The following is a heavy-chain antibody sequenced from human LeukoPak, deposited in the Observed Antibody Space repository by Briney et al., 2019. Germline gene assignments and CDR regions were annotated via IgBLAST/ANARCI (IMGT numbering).Heavy chain of an antibody. J-gene: IGHJ4*02. Sequence: GGSLRLSCTVSGFTVSTNSMSWVRQAPGKGLEWVSFIYSDNTHYSDSVKGRFTISRDNSKNTLYLQMNSLRAEDTAVYYCARRAGAYSHPHDYWGQGTLVTVSS. V-gene: IGHV3-53*01. CDR1: GFTVSTNS. CDR2: IYSDNT. D-gene: IGHD4/OR15-4a*01. CDR3: ARRAGAYSHPHDY.